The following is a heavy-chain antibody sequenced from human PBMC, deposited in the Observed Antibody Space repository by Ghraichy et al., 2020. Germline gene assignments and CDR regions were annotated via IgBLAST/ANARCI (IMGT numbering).Heavy chain of an antibody. CDR3: ARDRMTTVTTPLL. CDR1: GFPFSSYS. CDR2: ISSSSSYI. V-gene: IGHV3-21*01. Sequence: GGSLRLSCAASGFPFSSYSMNWVRQAPGKGLEWVSSISSSSSYIYYADSVKGRFTISRDNAKNSLYLQMNSLRAEDTAVYYCARDRMTTVTTPLLWGQGTRVTVSS. J-gene: IGHJ4*02. D-gene: IGHD4-17*01.